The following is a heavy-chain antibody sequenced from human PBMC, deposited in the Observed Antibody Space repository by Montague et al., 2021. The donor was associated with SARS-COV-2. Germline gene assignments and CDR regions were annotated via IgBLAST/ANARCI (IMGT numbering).Heavy chain of an antibody. CDR1: GFTFSSYS. D-gene: IGHD3-9*01. Sequence: SLRLSCAASGFTFSSYSMNWVRQAPGKGLEWVSSISSSSSYIHYADSVKGRFTISRDNAKNSLYLQMNSLRAEDTAVYYCARDAHYDILTGYFGYWGQGTLVTVPS. V-gene: IGHV3-21*01. CDR3: ARDAHYDILTGYFGY. J-gene: IGHJ4*02. CDR2: ISSSSSYI.